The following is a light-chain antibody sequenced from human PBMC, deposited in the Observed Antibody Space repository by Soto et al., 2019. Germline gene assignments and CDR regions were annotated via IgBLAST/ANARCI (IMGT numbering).Light chain of an antibody. CDR2: KAS. V-gene: IGKV1-5*03. CDR3: QQYNSGGFT. J-gene: IGKJ3*01. Sequence: DIQMTQSPSTLSASVGDRVTITCRASQSISNWLAWYQQKPGKAPKLLIYKASSLESGVPSRFSGSGSGTEFPLTISSLQPDDFATYYCQQYNSGGFTFGPGTKVDIK. CDR1: QSISNW.